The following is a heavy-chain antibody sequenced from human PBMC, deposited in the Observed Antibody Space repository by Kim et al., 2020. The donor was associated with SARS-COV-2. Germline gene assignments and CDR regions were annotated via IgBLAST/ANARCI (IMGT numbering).Heavy chain of an antibody. CDR3: AREDAHDYGDSPFDY. Sequence: GGSLRLSCAASGFTFSSYSIHWVRQAPGKGLEWVALISHDGRNKYYADSVKGRFTIFRDNSKNLLYLHMNSLRVEDTAVYYCAREDAHDYGDSPFDYWGQGTLVTVSS. V-gene: IGHV3-30*04. D-gene: IGHD4-17*01. CDR1: GFTFSSYS. CDR2: ISHDGRNK. J-gene: IGHJ4*02.